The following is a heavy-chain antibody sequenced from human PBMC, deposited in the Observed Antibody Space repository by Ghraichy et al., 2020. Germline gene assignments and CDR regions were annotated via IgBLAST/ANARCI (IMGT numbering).Heavy chain of an antibody. V-gene: IGHV4-34*01. Sequence: SQTLSLTCAVYGGSFSGYYWSWIRQPPGKGLEWIGEINHSGSTNYNPSLKSRVTISVDTSKNQFSLKLSSVTAADTAVYYCARGRGRYCSGGSCYFDYWGQGTLVTVSS. CDR3: ARGRGRYCSGGSCYFDY. CDR2: INHSGST. D-gene: IGHD2-15*01. J-gene: IGHJ4*02. CDR1: GGSFSGYY.